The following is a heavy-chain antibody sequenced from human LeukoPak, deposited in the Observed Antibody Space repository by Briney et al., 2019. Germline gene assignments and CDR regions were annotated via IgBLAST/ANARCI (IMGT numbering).Heavy chain of an antibody. Sequence: PGGSLRLSCAASGFTFSSYAMSWVRQAPGKGLEWVSAISGSGGSTYYADSVKGRFTISRDNSKNTLYLQMNSLRAEDTAVYYCAKDSFLGYCSSTSCPNWFDPWGQGTLVTVSS. CDR3: AKDSFLGYCSSTSCPNWFDP. CDR1: GFTFSSYA. CDR2: ISGSGGST. D-gene: IGHD2-2*03. J-gene: IGHJ5*02. V-gene: IGHV3-23*01.